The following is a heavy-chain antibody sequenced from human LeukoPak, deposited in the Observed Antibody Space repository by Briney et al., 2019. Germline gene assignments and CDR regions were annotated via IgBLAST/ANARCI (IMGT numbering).Heavy chain of an antibody. CDR1: GGSISSCY. CDR2: IYYSGST. Sequence: SETLSLTCTVSGGSISSCYWSWIRQPPGKGLEWIGYIYYSGSTNYNPSLKSRVTISVDTSKNQFSLKLSSVTAADTAVYYCARDLGIAVAGNYYYYGMDVWGKGTTVTVSS. V-gene: IGHV4-59*01. CDR3: ARDLGIAVAGNYYYYGMDV. J-gene: IGHJ6*04. D-gene: IGHD6-19*01.